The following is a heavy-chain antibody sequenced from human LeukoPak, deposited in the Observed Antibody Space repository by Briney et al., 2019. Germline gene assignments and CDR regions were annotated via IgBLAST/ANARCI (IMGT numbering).Heavy chain of an antibody. CDR2: IYHSGST. Sequence: PSETLSLTCTVSGYSISSGYYWGWIRQPPGKGLEWIGSIYHSGSTYYNPSLKSRVTISVDTSKNQFSLKLSSVTAADTAVYYCARKVRGLKEAFDIWGQGTMVTVSS. J-gene: IGHJ3*02. V-gene: IGHV4-38-2*02. D-gene: IGHD3-10*01. CDR3: ARKVRGLKEAFDI. CDR1: GYSISSGYY.